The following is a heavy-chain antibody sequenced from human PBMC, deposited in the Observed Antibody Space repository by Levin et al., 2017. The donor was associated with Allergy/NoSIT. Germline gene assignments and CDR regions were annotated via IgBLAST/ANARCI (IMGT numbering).Heavy chain of an antibody. CDR1: GGSISSFY. D-gene: IGHD6-19*01. V-gene: IGHV4-59*01. CDR3: ARKSSSGWFYFDY. J-gene: IGHJ4*02. Sequence: SSQTLSLTCTVSGGSISSFYWSWIRQPPGKAMEWIGYIYYSGSTDYNPSLKSRVTISVDTSKNQFSLQLTSVTAADTAVYYCARKSSSGWFYFDYWGQGTLVTVSS. CDR2: IYYSGST.